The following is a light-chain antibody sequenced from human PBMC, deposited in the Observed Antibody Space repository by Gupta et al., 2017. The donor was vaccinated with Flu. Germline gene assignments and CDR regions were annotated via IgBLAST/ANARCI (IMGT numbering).Light chain of an antibody. V-gene: IGKV1-27*01. Sequence: SSLSASVGDRVTITCRASQGISIYLAWYQQKPGKGPKPLIYAASTLQSGIPSRFSGSGSGTDXTLTISXRQPEDVATYYCQKYNSAPPLTFGXGTKVEIK. J-gene: IGKJ4*01. CDR3: QKYNSAPPLT. CDR1: QGISIY. CDR2: AAS.